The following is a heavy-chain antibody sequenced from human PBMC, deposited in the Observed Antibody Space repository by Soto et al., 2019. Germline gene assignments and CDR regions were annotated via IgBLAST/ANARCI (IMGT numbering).Heavy chain of an antibody. V-gene: IGHV4-61*01. J-gene: IGHJ4*02. CDR1: GVSVSSGSYY. Sequence: PSETLSLTCTVSGVSVSSGSYYWSWIRQPPGKGLEWIGYIYYSGSTNYNPSLKSRVTISVDTSKNQFSLKLSSVTAADTAVYYCARQSSSWWFDYWGQGTLVTVSS. CDR3: ARQSSSWWFDY. D-gene: IGHD6-13*01. CDR2: IYYSGST.